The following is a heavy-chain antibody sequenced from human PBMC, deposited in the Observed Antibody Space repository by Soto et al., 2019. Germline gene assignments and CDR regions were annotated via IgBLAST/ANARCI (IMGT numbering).Heavy chain of an antibody. J-gene: IGHJ4*02. Sequence: QVQLVESGGGVVQPGRSLRLSCAASGFTFSNYALHWVRQAPGKGLEWVAVMSDDGSNKYYADSVQGRFTISRDNSKNALYLQMNSLRAADTAVYYCARDRFASSWSSFDYWGQGTPVTVSS. CDR1: GFTFSNYA. D-gene: IGHD6-13*01. CDR2: MSDDGSNK. CDR3: ARDRFASSWSSFDY. V-gene: IGHV3-30-3*01.